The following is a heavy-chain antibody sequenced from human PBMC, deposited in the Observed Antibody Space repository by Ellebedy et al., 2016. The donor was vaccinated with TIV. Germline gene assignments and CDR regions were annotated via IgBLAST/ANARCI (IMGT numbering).Heavy chain of an antibody. CDR3: VKEYGPPSLFDY. CDR1: GFTFSSYA. Sequence: PGGSLRLSCSASGFTFSSYAMHWVRQAPGKGLEHLSTISTNGGSTFYVDSVKGRFTISRDNSKNTLYLQMSSLRHEDTAVYYCVKEYGPPSLFDYWGQGTLVTVSS. CDR2: ISTNGGST. V-gene: IGHV3-64D*06. J-gene: IGHJ4*02. D-gene: IGHD3-10*01.